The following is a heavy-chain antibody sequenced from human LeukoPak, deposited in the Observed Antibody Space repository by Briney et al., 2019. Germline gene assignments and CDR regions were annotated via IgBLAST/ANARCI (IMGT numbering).Heavy chain of an antibody. Sequence: SETLSLTCTVSGGSISSYYWSWIRQPPGKGLEWIGYIYYSGSTNYNPSLKSRATISVDTSKNQFSLKLSSVTAADTAVYYCARAPTVTPWYFDLWGRGTLVTVSS. CDR3: ARAPTVTPWYFDL. CDR1: GGSISSYY. CDR2: IYYSGST. V-gene: IGHV4-59*01. J-gene: IGHJ2*01. D-gene: IGHD4-17*01.